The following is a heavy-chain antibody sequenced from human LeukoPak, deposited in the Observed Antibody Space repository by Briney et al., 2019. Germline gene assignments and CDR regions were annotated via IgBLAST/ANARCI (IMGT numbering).Heavy chain of an antibody. CDR1: GYTFTSYD. J-gene: IGHJ2*01. CDR3: ARAVIVVVPAAPGRDWYFDL. Sequence: ASVKVSCKASGYTFTSYDINWVRQATGQGLEWMGWMNPNSGNTGYAQKFQGRVTITRNTSISTAYMELSSLRSEDTAVYYCARAVIVVVPAAPGRDWYFDLWGRGTLVTVSS. D-gene: IGHD2-2*01. CDR2: MNPNSGNT. V-gene: IGHV1-8*03.